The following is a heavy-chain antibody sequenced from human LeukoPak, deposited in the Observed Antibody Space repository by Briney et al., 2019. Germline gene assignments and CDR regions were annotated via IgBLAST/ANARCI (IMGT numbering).Heavy chain of an antibody. D-gene: IGHD5-18*01. CDR2: ISGSGGNT. Sequence: GGCLRLSCVASGFTFSSYAINWVRQAPAKGVEWVSTISGSGGNTYYADSVKGRFTISRDNSKNTLYLHMNSLRAEDTAVYYCVNGYTYGQNWGQGTLVTVSS. CDR1: GFTFSSYA. V-gene: IGHV3-23*01. J-gene: IGHJ4*02. CDR3: VNGYTYGQN.